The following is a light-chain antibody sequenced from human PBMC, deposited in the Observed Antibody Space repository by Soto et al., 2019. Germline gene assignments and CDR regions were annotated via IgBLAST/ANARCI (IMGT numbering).Light chain of an antibody. J-gene: IGKJ2*01. V-gene: IGKV3-11*01. Sequence: EIVLTQSPATLSLSPGERATLSCRASQSVSSYLAWYQQKPGQAPRLLIYDASNRATGIPARFSGSGSGTDFTLTISSLEPEDFAFYYWQQRSNLYTFGQGTKLEIK. CDR3: QQRSNLYT. CDR2: DAS. CDR1: QSVSSY.